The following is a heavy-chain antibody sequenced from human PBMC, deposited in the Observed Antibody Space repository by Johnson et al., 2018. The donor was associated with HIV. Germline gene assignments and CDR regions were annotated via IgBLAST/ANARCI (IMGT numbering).Heavy chain of an antibody. CDR1: GFPFSNYG. CDR2: IWLEGSRK. CDR3: VKEAITMEVDI. D-gene: IGHD3-10*01. J-gene: IGHJ3*02. V-gene: IGHV3-33*06. Sequence: QVQLVESGGGVVQPGRSLRLSCAASGFPFSNYGMHWVRQAPGKGLAWVSVIWLEGSRKYSADSVKGRFTISSDNSKNTLYLPMDSLRADDTALYYCVKEAITMEVDIWGQGTTVTVSS.